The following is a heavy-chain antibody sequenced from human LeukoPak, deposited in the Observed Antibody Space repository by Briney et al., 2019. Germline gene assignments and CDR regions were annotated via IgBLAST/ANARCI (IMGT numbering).Heavy chain of an antibody. CDR1: GFTFSSYA. CDR2: ISGSGGST. D-gene: IGHD3-22*01. CDR3: AKDLGYYDGSGYYDY. J-gene: IGHJ4*02. V-gene: IGHV3-23*01. Sequence: GGSLRLSCAASGFTFSSYAMSWVRQAPGKGLEWVSAISGSGGSTYYADSVKGRFTISRDNSKNTLYLQMNSLRAEDTAVYYCAKDLGYYDGSGYYDYWGQGTLVTVSS.